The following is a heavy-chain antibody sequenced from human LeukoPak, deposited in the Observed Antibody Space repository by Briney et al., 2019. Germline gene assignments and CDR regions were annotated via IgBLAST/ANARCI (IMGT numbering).Heavy chain of an antibody. J-gene: IGHJ4*02. V-gene: IGHV3-43*02. D-gene: IGHD3-22*01. Sequence: GGSLRLSCAASGFTFDDYAMHWVRQAPGKGLEWVSLISGDGGSTYYADSVKGRFTISRDNSKNSLYLQMNSLRTEDTALYYCAKDISYYDSSGYYSVSGYWGQGTLVTVSS. CDR2: ISGDGGST. CDR1: GFTFDDYA. CDR3: AKDISYYDSSGYYSVSGY.